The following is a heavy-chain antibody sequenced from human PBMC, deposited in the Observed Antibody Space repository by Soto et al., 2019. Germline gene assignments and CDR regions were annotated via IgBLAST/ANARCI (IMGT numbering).Heavy chain of an antibody. CDR1: GFTFSNYA. CDR3: AKDISMVRGVIVTPSPFDF. CDR2: ISGGGSST. V-gene: IGHV3-23*01. J-gene: IGHJ4*02. D-gene: IGHD3-10*01. Sequence: GGSLRLSCAASGFTFSNYAMSWVRHAPGKGLEWVSAISGGGSSTSYPSSVRGRFTISRDNSRNTLYLQMYSLRAEDTAVYYCAKDISMVRGVIVTPSPFDFWGQGTLVTVSS.